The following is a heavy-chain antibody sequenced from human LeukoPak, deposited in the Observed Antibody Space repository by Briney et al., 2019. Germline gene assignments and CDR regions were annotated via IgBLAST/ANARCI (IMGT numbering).Heavy chain of an antibody. CDR2: VYKDGKM. CDR3: ASRHCSGGDCYFAGADPFDH. J-gene: IGHJ4*02. Sequence: GGSLRLSCAASGFTVSSTYMSWVRQSPGKGLEWVSVVYKDGKMFYIDSVKGRFAISRDTSKNTVYLQMNNLRAEDTAVYYCASRHCSGGDCYFAGADPFDHWGQGTLVTVSS. D-gene: IGHD2-21*01. V-gene: IGHV3-53*01. CDR1: GFTVSSTY.